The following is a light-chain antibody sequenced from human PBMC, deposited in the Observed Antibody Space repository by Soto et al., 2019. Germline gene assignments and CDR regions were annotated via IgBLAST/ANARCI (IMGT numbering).Light chain of an antibody. CDR3: SSYTRSSTRV. CDR1: SSDVGGYNY. CDR2: EVS. V-gene: IGLV2-14*01. J-gene: IGLJ3*02. Sequence: SALTQPASVSGSPGQSITLSCTGTSSDVGGYNYVSWYQQHPGKAPKLMIYEVSNRPSGVSNRFSGSKSGNTASLTISGLQAEDEADYYCSSYTRSSTRVFGGGTKVTVL.